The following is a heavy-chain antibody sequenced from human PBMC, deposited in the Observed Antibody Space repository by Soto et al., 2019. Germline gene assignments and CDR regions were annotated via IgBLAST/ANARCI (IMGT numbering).Heavy chain of an antibody. J-gene: IGHJ3*02. Sequence: SVKVSCKASGGTFSSYAISWVRQATGQGLEWMGGIIPIFGTANYAQKFQGRVTITADESTSTAYMELSSLRSEDTAVYYCARLRRDYYDSSGYSEDAFDIWGQGTMVTVSS. V-gene: IGHV1-69*13. D-gene: IGHD3-22*01. CDR1: GGTFSSYA. CDR2: IIPIFGTA. CDR3: ARLRRDYYDSSGYSEDAFDI.